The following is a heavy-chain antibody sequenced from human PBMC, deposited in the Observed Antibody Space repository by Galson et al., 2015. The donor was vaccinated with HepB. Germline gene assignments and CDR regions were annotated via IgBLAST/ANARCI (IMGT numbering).Heavy chain of an antibody. D-gene: IGHD2-15*01. V-gene: IGHV1-69*02. CDR1: GGTFSSYT. Sequence: SVKASCKASGGTFSSYTISWVRQAPGQGLEWMGRIIPILGIANYAQKFQGRVTITADKSTSTAYMELSSLRSEDTAVYYCARAVAATAFDIWGQGTMVTVSS. CDR2: IIPILGIA. J-gene: IGHJ3*02. CDR3: ARAVAATAFDI.